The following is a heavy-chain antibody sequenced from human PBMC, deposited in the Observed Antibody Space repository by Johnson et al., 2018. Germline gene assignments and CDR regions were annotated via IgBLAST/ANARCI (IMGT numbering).Heavy chain of an antibody. V-gene: IGHV1-69*12. Sequence: QVQLVQSGAEVKKPGSSVKVSCKASGGTFSSYAISWVRQAPGQGLEWMGGIIPIFGTANYDQKFQGRVTITADESTSKAYMGLSSLRSEDTAVYYCARVLPTVTTATYYYGMDVWGQGTTVTVSS. J-gene: IGHJ6*02. CDR1: GGTFSSYA. D-gene: IGHD4-11*01. CDR3: ARVLPTVTTATYYYGMDV. CDR2: IIPIFGTA.